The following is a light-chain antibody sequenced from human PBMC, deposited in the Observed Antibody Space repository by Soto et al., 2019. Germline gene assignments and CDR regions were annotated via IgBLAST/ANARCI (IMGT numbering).Light chain of an antibody. CDR3: QQYNSYPWT. J-gene: IGKJ1*01. CDR2: KAS. Sequence: DIQMTQSPSTLSASVGDRVTITCRASQSISSWLAWYQQKPGKAPKLLIYKASSLESGVPSRFSGSGSGTEFPLTISSLQPDDFATYYCQQYNSYPWTFGQGTKVAIK. V-gene: IGKV1-5*03. CDR1: QSISSW.